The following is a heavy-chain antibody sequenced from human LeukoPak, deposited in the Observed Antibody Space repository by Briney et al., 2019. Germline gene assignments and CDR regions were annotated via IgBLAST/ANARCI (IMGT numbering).Heavy chain of an antibody. D-gene: IGHD6-19*01. CDR3: ATHLNPNSVAGPYYFDY. V-gene: IGHV1-2*02. CDR1: GYTFTGYY. Sequence: ASVKVSCKASGYTFTGYYMHWVRQAPGQGLEWMGWINPNSGGTNYAQKFQGRVTMTRDTSISTAYMELSSLRSEDTAVYYCATHLNPNSVAGPYYFDYWGQGTLVTVSS. CDR2: INPNSGGT. J-gene: IGHJ4*02.